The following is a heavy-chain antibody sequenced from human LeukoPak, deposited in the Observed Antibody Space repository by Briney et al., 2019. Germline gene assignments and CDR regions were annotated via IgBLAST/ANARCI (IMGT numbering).Heavy chain of an antibody. D-gene: IGHD6-13*01. CDR1: GFTCSSYA. CDR3: AKRSSSSRTLYYFDY. J-gene: IGHJ4*02. Sequence: GGSVRLSCAASGFTCSSYAMSWLRQAPGKGLEGVSAISGSGGSTYYAASVKGRFTISRDNSKNTLYLQMNSLRAEDTAVYYCAKRSSSSRTLYYFDYWGQGTLVTVSS. V-gene: IGHV3-23*01. CDR2: ISGSGGST.